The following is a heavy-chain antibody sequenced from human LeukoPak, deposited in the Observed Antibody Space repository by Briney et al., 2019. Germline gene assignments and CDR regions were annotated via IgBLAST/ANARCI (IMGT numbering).Heavy chain of an antibody. V-gene: IGHV4-34*01. Sequence: SETLSLTCAVYGGSFSGYYWSWIRQPPGKGLEWIGEINHSGSTNYNPSLKSRVTISVDTSKNQFSLKLSSVTAADTAVYYCARLGSSVSRGRAQHFQQWGQGTLVIVSS. J-gene: IGHJ1*01. CDR1: GGSFSGYY. CDR3: ARLGSSVSRGRAQHFQQ. D-gene: IGHD3-10*01. CDR2: INHSGST.